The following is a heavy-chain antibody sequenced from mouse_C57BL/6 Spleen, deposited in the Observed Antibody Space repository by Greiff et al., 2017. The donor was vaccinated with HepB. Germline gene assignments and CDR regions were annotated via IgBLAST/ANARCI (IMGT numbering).Heavy chain of an antibody. J-gene: IGHJ2*01. V-gene: IGHV3-6*01. Sequence: VQLKESGPGLVKPSQSLSLTCSVTGYSITSGYYWNWIRQFPGNKLEWVGYISYDGSNNYNPSLKNRISITRDTSKNQFFLKLNSVTTEDTATYYCARERASLLRYFDYWGQGTTLTVSS. CDR1: GYSITSGYY. CDR3: ARERASLLRYFDY. CDR2: ISYDGSN. D-gene: IGHD1-1*01.